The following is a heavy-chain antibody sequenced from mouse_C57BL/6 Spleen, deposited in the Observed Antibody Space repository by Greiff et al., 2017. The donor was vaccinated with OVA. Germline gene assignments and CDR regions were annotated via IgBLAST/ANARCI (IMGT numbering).Heavy chain of an antibody. D-gene: IGHD1-3*01. CDR1: GYTFTSYW. V-gene: IGHV1-7*01. CDR2: INPSSGYT. J-gene: IGHJ4*01. Sequence: VQLQQSGAELAKPGASVKLSCKASGYTFTSYWMHWVKQRPGQGLEWIGYINPSSGYTKYNQKFKDKATFTADKSSSTAYMQLSSLTYEDSADYYCARRGTRKGYAMDYWGQGTSVTVSA. CDR3: ARRGTRKGYAMDY.